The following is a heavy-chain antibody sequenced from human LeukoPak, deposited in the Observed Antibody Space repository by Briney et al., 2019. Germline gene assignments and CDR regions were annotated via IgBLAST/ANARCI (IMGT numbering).Heavy chain of an antibody. CDR1: GFTSSSYW. D-gene: IGHD6-19*01. J-gene: IGHJ4*02. V-gene: IGHV3-74*01. CDR3: ARVGYGSSGLDY. CDR2: INSDGSST. Sequence: GGSLRLSCAASGFTSSSYWMHWVRQAPGKGLVWVSRINSDGSSTNYADSVKGRFTISRDNAKNTLYLQMNSLRAEDTAVYYCARVGYGSSGLDYWGQGTLVTVSS.